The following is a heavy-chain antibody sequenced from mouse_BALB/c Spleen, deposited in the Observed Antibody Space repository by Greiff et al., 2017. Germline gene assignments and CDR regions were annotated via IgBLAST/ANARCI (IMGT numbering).Heavy chain of an antibody. CDR3: NVITTVVRASFDY. Sequence: EVKLEESGAELVRSGASVKLSCTASGFNIKDYYMHWVKQRPEQGLEWIGWIDPENGDTEYAPKFQGKATMTADTSSNTAYLQLSSLTSEDTAVYYCNVITTVVRASFDYWGQGTTLTVSS. CDR2: IDPENGDT. D-gene: IGHD1-1*01. V-gene: IGHV14-4*02. CDR1: GFNIKDYY. J-gene: IGHJ2*01.